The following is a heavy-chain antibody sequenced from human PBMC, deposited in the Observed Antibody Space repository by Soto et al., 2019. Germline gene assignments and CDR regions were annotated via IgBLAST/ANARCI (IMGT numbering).Heavy chain of an antibody. D-gene: IGHD2-2*01. CDR3: ARGRDVVVVPAGTYYYYHYGMDV. CDR2: IIPIFGTA. Sequence: QVQLVQSGAEVKKPGSSVKVSCKASGGTFSSYAISWVRQAPGQGLEWMGGIIPIFGTANYAQKFQGRVTITADESTSTAYMELSSLRSEDTAVYYCARGRDVVVVPAGTYYYYHYGMDVWGQGTTVTVSS. J-gene: IGHJ6*02. CDR1: GGTFSSYA. V-gene: IGHV1-69*01.